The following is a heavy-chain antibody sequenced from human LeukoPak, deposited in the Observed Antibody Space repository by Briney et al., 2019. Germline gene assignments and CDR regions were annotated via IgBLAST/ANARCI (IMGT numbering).Heavy chain of an antibody. D-gene: IGHD3-10*01. CDR1: GLTVSGNY. Sequence: GGSLRLSCAASGLTVSGNYMSWVRQAPGKGLEWLSVIHRGGNTYYADSVKGRSTISRDSSKNTVFLQMDSLRAEDTAVYYCARDPGYGLGVDYGDYWGQGTLVTVSS. V-gene: IGHV3-66*01. CDR2: IHRGGNT. CDR3: ARDPGYGLGVDYGDY. J-gene: IGHJ4*02.